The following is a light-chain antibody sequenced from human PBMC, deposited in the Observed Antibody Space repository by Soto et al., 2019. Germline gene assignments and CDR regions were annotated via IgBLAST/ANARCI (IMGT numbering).Light chain of an antibody. J-gene: IGKJ1*01. V-gene: IGKV3-15*01. CDR3: QQYNTWPPWT. Sequence: EIVMTQSPATLSVSPGERATLSCRASQSVSSNLALYQQQPGQAPKLLIYGASTRATGIPARFSGSGSGTEFTLTISSLQSEDFAVYYCQQYNTWPPWTFGQGTNVEIK. CDR1: QSVSSN. CDR2: GAS.